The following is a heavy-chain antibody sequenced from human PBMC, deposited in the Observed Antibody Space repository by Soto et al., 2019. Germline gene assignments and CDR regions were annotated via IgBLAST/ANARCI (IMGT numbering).Heavy chain of an antibody. J-gene: IGHJ3*02. CDR1: GGTFSSYA. CDR2: IIPIFGAA. Sequence: VAAVKVSCKASGGTFSSYAISWVRQAPGQGLEWMGGIIPIFGAANYAQKFQGRVTITADESTSTAYMELSSLRSEDTAVYYCARGKGAFDAFDIWGQGTMVTVSS. CDR3: ARGKGAFDAFDI. D-gene: IGHD1-26*01. V-gene: IGHV1-69*13.